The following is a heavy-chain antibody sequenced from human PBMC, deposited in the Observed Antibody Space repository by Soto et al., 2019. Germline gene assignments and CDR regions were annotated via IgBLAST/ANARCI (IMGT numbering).Heavy chain of an antibody. V-gene: IGHV4-39*07. CDR2: IYYSGST. CDR3: ARINFDYYDSSGYSRWFDP. D-gene: IGHD3-22*01. J-gene: IGHJ5*02. Sequence: PSETLSLTCTVSGGSISSSSYYWGWIRQPPGKGLEWIGSIYYSGSTYYNPSLKSRVTISVDRSKNQFSLKLSSVTAADTAVYYCARINFDYYDSSGYSRWFDPWGQGTLVTVS. CDR1: GGSISSSSYY.